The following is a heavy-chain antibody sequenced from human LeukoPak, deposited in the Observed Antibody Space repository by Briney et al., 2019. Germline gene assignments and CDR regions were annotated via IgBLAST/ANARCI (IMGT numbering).Heavy chain of an antibody. J-gene: IGHJ4*02. V-gene: IGHV3-7*03. CDR2: IKQDGSEK. Sequence: PGGSLRLSCAVSGFTFSSYWMSWVRQAPGKGLEWVANIKQDGSEKNYVDSVKGRFIISRDNAKNSLHLQMSSLRDEDTAVYYCARGSGYYDSSGYPFDYWGQGTLVTVTS. D-gene: IGHD3-22*01. CDR1: GFTFSSYW. CDR3: ARGSGYYDSSGYPFDY.